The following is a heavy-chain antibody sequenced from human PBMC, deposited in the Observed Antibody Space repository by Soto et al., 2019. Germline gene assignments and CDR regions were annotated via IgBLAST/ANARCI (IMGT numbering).Heavy chain of an antibody. Sequence: DVQLLESGGGLVQPGGSLRLSCAASGFTFSRHAMSWVRQGPGKRLEWVCLISGSGSSPFYAASVKGRFTISRDNSKNTLYLQMNSLRPEDTAVYYCAKSPNFYCSSPNCYKYYFDHWGQGTRVTVSS. J-gene: IGHJ4*02. D-gene: IGHD2-2*02. CDR2: ISGSGSSP. CDR3: AKSPNFYCSSPNCYKYYFDH. V-gene: IGHV3-23*01. CDR1: GFTFSRHA.